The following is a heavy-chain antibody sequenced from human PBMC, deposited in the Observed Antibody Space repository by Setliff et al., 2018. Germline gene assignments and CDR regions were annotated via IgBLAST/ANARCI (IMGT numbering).Heavy chain of an antibody. D-gene: IGHD3-3*01. Sequence: PSETLSLTCTVYGGSFSDYYWGWVRQPPGKGLEWIGEINHSGGTNYIPSLKSRLTISVDTSKNQFSLKLSSVTAADTAMYYCRFWSGYYKNDYWGQGTLVTVSS. CDR1: GGSFSDYY. J-gene: IGHJ4*02. CDR3: RFWSGYYKNDY. V-gene: IGHV4-34*01. CDR2: INHSGGT.